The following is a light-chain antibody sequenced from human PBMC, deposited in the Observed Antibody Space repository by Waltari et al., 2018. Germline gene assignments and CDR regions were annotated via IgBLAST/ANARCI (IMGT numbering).Light chain of an antibody. J-gene: IGLJ2*01. CDR3: QAWDSSSAV. CDR1: KLGEKY. CDR2: QDD. V-gene: IGLV3-1*01. Sequence: SYELTQPPSVSVSPGQTVRISCSGAKLGEKYASWYQQKPGQSPVLVIYQDDERPSGVPERFSGSNSGNTATLTISGTQTIDEADYYCQAWDSSSAVFGGGTMLTVL.